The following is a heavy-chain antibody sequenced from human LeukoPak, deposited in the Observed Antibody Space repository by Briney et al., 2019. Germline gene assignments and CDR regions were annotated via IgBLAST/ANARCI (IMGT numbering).Heavy chain of an antibody. D-gene: IGHD2-8*01. J-gene: IGHJ4*02. CDR3: ARDQLCTKGVCSYFDC. CDR1: GFTFRSYG. Sequence: GGSLRLSCAASGFTFRSYGMHWVRQAPGKGLEWVAVISYDGSNKYYADSVKGRFTISRDNSKNTLYLQMNSLRAEDTAVYYCARDQLCTKGVCSYFDCWGQGTLVTVSS. CDR2: ISYDGSNK. V-gene: IGHV3-30*03.